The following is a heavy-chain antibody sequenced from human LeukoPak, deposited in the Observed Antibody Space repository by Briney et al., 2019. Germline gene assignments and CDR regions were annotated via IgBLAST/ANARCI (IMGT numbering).Heavy chain of an antibody. Sequence: SETLSLTCTVSGGSISSGSYYWSWIRQPAGKGPEWIGRIYTSGSTNYNPSLKSRVTISVDTSKNQLSLKLSSVTAADTAVYYCARGAVNYYYYMDVWGKGTTVTISS. CDR1: GGSISSGSYY. CDR3: ARGAVNYYYYMDV. V-gene: IGHV4-61*02. CDR2: IYTSGST. J-gene: IGHJ6*03.